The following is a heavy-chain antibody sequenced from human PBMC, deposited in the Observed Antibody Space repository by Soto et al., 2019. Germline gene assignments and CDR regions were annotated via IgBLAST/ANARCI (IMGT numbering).Heavy chain of an antibody. CDR3: AREVTRSGMDV. V-gene: IGHV1-8*01. J-gene: IGHJ6*02. CDR2: MNPNSGNT. CDR1: GYTFTSYD. D-gene: IGHD2-21*02. Sequence: QVQLVQSGAEVKKPGASVEVSCKASGYTFTSYDINWVRQATGQGPEWMGWMNPNSGNTGYAQKFKGRVTLTRNTSTSTAYMELSSLRSEDTAVYCCAREVTRSGMDVWGQGTAVTVSS.